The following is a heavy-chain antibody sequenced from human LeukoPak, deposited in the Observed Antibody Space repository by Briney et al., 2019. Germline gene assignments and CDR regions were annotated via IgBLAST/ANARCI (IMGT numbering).Heavy chain of an antibody. CDR1: GYTFTSYY. Sequence: ASVKVSCKACGYTFTSYYMHWVRQAPGQGLEWMGIINPSSGSTSYAQKFQGRVTMTRDTSTSTVYMELSSLRSEDTAVYYCARGQGISPKGDYFDYWGQGTLVTVSS. V-gene: IGHV1-46*01. J-gene: IGHJ4*02. CDR3: ARGQGISPKGDYFDY. D-gene: IGHD3-3*02. CDR2: INPSSGST.